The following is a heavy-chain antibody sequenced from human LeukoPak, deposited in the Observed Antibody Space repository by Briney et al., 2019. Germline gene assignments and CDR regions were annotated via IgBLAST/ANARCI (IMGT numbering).Heavy chain of an antibody. CDR3: AGSITIFGVVITDYYYYGMDV. D-gene: IGHD3-3*01. Sequence: ASVKVSCKASGYTFTGYYMHWVRQAPGQGLEWMGWINPNSGGTNYAQKFQGRVTMTRDTPISTAYVELSRLRSDDTAVYYCAGSITIFGVVITDYYYYGMDVWGQGTTVTVSS. V-gene: IGHV1-2*02. J-gene: IGHJ6*02. CDR2: INPNSGGT. CDR1: GYTFTGYY.